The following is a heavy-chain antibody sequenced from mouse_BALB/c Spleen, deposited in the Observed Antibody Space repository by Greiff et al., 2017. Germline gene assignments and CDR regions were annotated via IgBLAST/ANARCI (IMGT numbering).Heavy chain of an antibody. CDR2: IYPGNSDT. J-gene: IGHJ3*01. V-gene: IGHV1-5*01. CDR1: GYSFTSYW. D-gene: IGHD2-10*02. CDR3: TRMEYGNYEAD. Sequence: VQLQQSGTVLARPGASVKMSCKASGYSFTSYWMHWVKQRPGQGLEWIGAIYPGNSDTSYNQKFKGKAKLTAVTSASTAYMELSSLTNEDSAVYYCTRMEYGNYEADWGQGTLVTVSA.